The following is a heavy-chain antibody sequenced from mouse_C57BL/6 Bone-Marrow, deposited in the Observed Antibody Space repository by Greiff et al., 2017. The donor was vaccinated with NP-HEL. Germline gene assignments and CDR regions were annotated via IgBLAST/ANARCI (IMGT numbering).Heavy chain of an antibody. Sequence: EVQGVESGGGLVQPGGSLKLSCAASGFTFSDYGMAWVRQAPRQGPEWVAFISNLAYSIYYADTVTGRFTFSRDTAKNTLYLEMSSLRSEDTAMDYCARHAVYAMDCWGQGTSVTVSS. J-gene: IGHJ4*01. CDR2: ISNLAYSI. CDR3: ARHAVYAMDC. V-gene: IGHV5-15*01. CDR1: GFTFSDYG.